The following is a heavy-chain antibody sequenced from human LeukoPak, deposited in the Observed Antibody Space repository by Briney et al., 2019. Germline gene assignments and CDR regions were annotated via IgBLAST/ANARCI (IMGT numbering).Heavy chain of an antibody. CDR3: ARDHLEPPAIYYYYGMDV. Sequence: GGSLRLSCAASGFTFSSYAMHWVRQAPGEGLEWVAVISYDGSNKYYADSVKGRFTISRDNSKNTLYLQMNSLRAEDTAVYYCARDHLEPPAIYYYYGMDVWGQGTTVTVSS. J-gene: IGHJ6*02. CDR2: ISYDGSNK. D-gene: IGHD2-2*01. V-gene: IGHV3-30-3*01. CDR1: GFTFSSYA.